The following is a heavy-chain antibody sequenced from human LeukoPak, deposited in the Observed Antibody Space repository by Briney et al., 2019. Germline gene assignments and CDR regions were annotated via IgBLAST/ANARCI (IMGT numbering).Heavy chain of an antibody. J-gene: IGHJ4*02. V-gene: IGHV3-23*01. Sequence: PSETLSLTCTVSGGSISSSSYYWGWIRQPPGKGLEWVSAISGSGGSTYYADSVKGRFTISRGNSKNTLYLQMNSLRAEDTAVYYCAKDGSYYYGSGSPEDYWGQGTLVTVSS. D-gene: IGHD3-10*01. CDR3: AKDGSYYYGSGSPEDY. CDR2: ISGSGGST. CDR1: GGSISSSSYY.